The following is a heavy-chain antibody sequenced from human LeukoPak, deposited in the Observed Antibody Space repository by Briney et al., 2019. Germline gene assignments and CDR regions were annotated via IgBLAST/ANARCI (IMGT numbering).Heavy chain of an antibody. D-gene: IGHD6-19*01. CDR3: ARQDLSGWYVY. CDR2: INPNSGGT. V-gene: IGHV1-2*02. CDR1: GYTFTGYY. J-gene: IGHJ4*02. Sequence: APVKVSCKASGYTFTGYYMYWVRQAPGQGLEWMGWINPNSGGTNYAQKFQGRVTMTRDTSISTAYMELSSLRFDDTAVYYCARQDLSGWYVYWGQGTLVTVSS.